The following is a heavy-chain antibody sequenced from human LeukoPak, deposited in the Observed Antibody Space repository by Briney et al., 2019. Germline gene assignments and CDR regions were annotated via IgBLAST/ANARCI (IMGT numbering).Heavy chain of an antibody. Sequence: PSETLSLTCTVSGGSISSYYWSWIRQPAGKGLEWIGRIYTSGSTNYNPSLKSRVTMSVDTSKNQFSLKLSSVTAADTAVYYCARDLGCSSTSCYYYYGMDVWGQGTTVTVSS. D-gene: IGHD2-2*01. J-gene: IGHJ6*02. CDR2: IYTSGST. V-gene: IGHV4-4*07. CDR1: GGSISSYY. CDR3: ARDLGCSSTSCYYYYGMDV.